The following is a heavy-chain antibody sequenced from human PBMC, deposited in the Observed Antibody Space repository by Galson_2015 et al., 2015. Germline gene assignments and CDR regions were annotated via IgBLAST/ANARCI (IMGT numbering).Heavy chain of an antibody. V-gene: IGHV3-74*01. CDR2: INSDGSDT. J-gene: IGHJ4*02. D-gene: IGHD2-15*01. Sequence: SLRLSCAVSGFTFSSYWMHWVRHAPGKGLVWVSRINSDGSDTTYADSAKGRFTISRDNAKNTLFLQMNGLRAEDTAVYYCARVRQTDGLLDYWGQGTLVTVSS. CDR1: GFTFSSYW. CDR3: ARVRQTDGLLDY.